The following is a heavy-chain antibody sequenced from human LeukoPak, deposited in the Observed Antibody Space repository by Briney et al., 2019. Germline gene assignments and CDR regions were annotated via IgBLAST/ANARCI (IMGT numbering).Heavy chain of an antibody. Sequence: SETLSLTCTVSGGSISSYYWSWIRQPPGKGLEWIGYIYYSGSTNYNPSLKSRVTTSVDTSKNQFSLKLSSVTAADTAVYYCARGPIVVVVAATPYYYYYGMDVWGQGTTVTVSS. CDR2: IYYSGST. CDR3: ARGPIVVVVAATPYYYYYGMDV. CDR1: GGSISSYY. J-gene: IGHJ6*02. D-gene: IGHD2-15*01. V-gene: IGHV4-59*01.